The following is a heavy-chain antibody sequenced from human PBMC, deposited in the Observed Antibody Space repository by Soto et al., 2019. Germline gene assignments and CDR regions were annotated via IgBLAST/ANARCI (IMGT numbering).Heavy chain of an antibody. D-gene: IGHD1-1*01. CDR1: GYDFTTYG. Sequence: QVHLVQSGAEVKKPGASVKVSCKGSGYDFTTYGITWMRRAPGQGLEWMAWISAHNGNTDYAQKLQGRVTVTRDTSTSTAYMELRSLRSDDTAMYYCARGRYGDYWGQGALVTVSS. J-gene: IGHJ4*02. CDR2: ISAHNGNT. CDR3: ARGRYGDY. V-gene: IGHV1-18*01.